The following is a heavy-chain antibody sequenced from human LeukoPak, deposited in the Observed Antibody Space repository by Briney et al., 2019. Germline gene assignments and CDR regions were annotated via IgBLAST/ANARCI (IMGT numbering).Heavy chain of an antibody. D-gene: IGHD1/OR15-1a*01. CDR1: GYSISSGYY. J-gene: IGHJ4*02. CDR2: IYHSGST. Sequence: SETLSLTCAVSGYSISSGYYWGWIRQPPGKGLEWIGSIYHSGSTYYNPSLKSRVTISVDTSKNQFSLKLSSVTAADTAVYYCARDRNNFDHWGQGTLVTVSS. V-gene: IGHV4-38-2*02. CDR3: ARDRNNFDH.